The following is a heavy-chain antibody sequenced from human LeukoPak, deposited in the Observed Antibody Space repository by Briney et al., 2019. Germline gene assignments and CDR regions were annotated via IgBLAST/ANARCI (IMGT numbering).Heavy chain of an antibody. CDR2: IYYSGST. CDR1: GGSISSGGYY. D-gene: IGHD7-27*01. CDR3: VSLGTTRGDWFDP. Sequence: SETLSLTCTVSGGSISSGGYYWSWIRQHPGKGLEWIGYIYYSGSTYYNPSLKSRVTISVDTSKNQFSLKLSSVTAADTAVYYRVSLGTTRGDWFDPWGQGTLVTVSS. V-gene: IGHV4-31*03. J-gene: IGHJ5*02.